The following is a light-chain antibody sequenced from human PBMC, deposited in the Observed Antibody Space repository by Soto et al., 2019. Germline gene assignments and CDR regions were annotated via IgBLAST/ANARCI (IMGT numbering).Light chain of an antibody. J-gene: IGKJ1*01. CDR1: QGVSNY. CDR2: AAS. Sequence: DIQMTQSPSSLSASVGDRVTITCRASQGVSNYLAWYQQKPGKVPKILIYAASTLQSGVPPRFSASGSGTDFTLTISSLQPEDVATYYCQKYNDFPWTFGQGTKVDI. V-gene: IGKV1-27*01. CDR3: QKYNDFPWT.